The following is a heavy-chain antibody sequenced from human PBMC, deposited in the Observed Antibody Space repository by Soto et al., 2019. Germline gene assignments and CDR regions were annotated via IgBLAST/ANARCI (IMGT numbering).Heavy chain of an antibody. CDR1: RYNFVTYW. V-gene: IGHV5-51*01. CDR3: ASRAYNYTDVLQDSFDP. J-gene: IGHJ5*02. D-gene: IGHD5-18*01. Sequence: PVEALKITFKGSRYNFVTYWIVWVRQMPRKGLEWKGILYPGEAYAIHSPSYQGQFTFSADKSIRTAYLQWSSLKASDTAMYSCASRAYNYTDVLQDSFDPWGQGTLVTV. CDR2: LYPGEAYA.